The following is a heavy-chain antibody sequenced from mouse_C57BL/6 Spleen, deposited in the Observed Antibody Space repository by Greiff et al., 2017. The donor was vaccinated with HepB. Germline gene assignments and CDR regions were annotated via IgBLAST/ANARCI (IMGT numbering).Heavy chain of an antibody. V-gene: IGHV1-69*01. CDR3: AIYSPFDY. Sequence: QVQLQQSGAELVMPGASVKLSCKASGYTFTSYWMHWVKQRPGQGLEWIGEIDPSDSYTNYNQKFKGKSTLTVDKSSSTAYMQLSSLTSEDSAVYYCAIYSPFDYWGQGTTLTVSS. CDR2: IDPSDSYT. CDR1: GYTFTSYW. D-gene: IGHD2-1*01. J-gene: IGHJ2*01.